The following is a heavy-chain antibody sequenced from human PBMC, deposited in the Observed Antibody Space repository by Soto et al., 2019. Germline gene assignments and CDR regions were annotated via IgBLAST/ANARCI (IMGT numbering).Heavy chain of an antibody. J-gene: IGHJ4*02. CDR3: ARVVLRVVVVAAFDY. D-gene: IGHD2-15*01. CDR1: GFTFSSYW. V-gene: IGHV3-7*01. Sequence: GSLRLSCAASGFTFSSYWMSWVRQAPGKGLEWVANIKQDGSEKYYVDSVKGRFTISRDNAKNSLYLQMNSLRAEDTAVYYCARVVLRVVVVAAFDYGGRETLVTVPS. CDR2: IKQDGSEK.